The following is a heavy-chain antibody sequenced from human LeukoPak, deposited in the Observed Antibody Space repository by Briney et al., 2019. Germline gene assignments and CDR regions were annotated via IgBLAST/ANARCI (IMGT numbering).Heavy chain of an antibody. CDR3: ARGLLILRFLAPDAFDI. V-gene: IGHV4-61*02. CDR1: GCSISSGSDY. CDR2: SYTSGSN. Sequence: SETLSLTCTVSGCSISSGSDYWSWIRQPAGKGLEWIGRSYTSGSNNYNPSLKSRVTISVDTSKNQFSLKLSSVTAADTAVYYCARGLLILRFLAPDAFDIWGQGTMVTVSS. J-gene: IGHJ3*02. D-gene: IGHD3-3*01.